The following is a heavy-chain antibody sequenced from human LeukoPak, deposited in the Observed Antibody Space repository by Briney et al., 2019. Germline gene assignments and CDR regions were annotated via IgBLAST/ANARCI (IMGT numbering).Heavy chain of an antibody. V-gene: IGHV1-69*04. CDR3: ARAPRDCSSTSCSTYYYYYGMDV. J-gene: IGHJ6*02. CDR1: GGTFSGYA. Sequence: GASVKVSCKASGGTFSGYAISWVRQAPGQGLEWMGRIIPILGIANYAQKFQGRVTITADKSTSTAYMELSSLRSEDTAVYYCARAPRDCSSTSCSTYYYYYGMDVWGQGTTVTVSS. D-gene: IGHD2-2*02. CDR2: IIPILGIA.